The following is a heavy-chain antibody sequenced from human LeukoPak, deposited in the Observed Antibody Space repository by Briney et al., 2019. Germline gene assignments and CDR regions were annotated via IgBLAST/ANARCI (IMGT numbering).Heavy chain of an antibody. V-gene: IGHV3-23*01. CDR2: ISGSGGST. J-gene: IGHJ4*02. D-gene: IGHD5-24*01. CDR3: AAEMGGNYDY. CDR1: GFTFSSYA. Sequence: PGGSLRLSCAASGFTFSSYAMSWVRQAPGKGLEWVSAISGSGGSTYYADSVKGRFTISRDNAKNSLYLQMNSLRAEDTAVYYCAAEMGGNYDYWGQGTLVTVSS.